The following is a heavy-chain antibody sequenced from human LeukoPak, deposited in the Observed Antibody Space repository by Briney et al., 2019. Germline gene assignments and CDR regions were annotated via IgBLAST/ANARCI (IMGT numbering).Heavy chain of an antibody. D-gene: IGHD3/OR15-3a*01. CDR2: ICSSSSYI. J-gene: IGHJ5*01. Sequence: GGSLRLSCAASGFTFSSYSMNWVRQAPGKGLEWVSSICSSSSYIYYADSVKGRFTISRDNAKNSLYLQMDSLKNEDTALYYCVKDNSADRGLFESWGQGILVIVS. CDR3: VKDNSADRGLFES. CDR1: GFTFSSYS. V-gene: IGHV3-21*04.